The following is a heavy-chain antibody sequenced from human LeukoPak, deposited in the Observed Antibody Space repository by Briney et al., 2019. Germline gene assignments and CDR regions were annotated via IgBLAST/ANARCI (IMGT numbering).Heavy chain of an antibody. D-gene: IGHD1-26*01. Sequence: GGTLRLSCAASGFTFSGHFLDWIRQAPGKGLEWVGRTRNKANSYITEYAASVKGRFTISRDDSKNSLYLQMSSLKTDDTAMYYCASIRGTFGYWGQGTLVTVSS. CDR3: ASIRGTFGY. V-gene: IGHV3-72*01. CDR1: GFTFSGHF. CDR2: TRNKANSYIT. J-gene: IGHJ4*02.